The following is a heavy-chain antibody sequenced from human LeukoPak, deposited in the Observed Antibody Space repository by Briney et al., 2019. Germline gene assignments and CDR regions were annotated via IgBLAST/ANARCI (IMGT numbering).Heavy chain of an antibody. CDR2: INHSGST. J-gene: IGHJ6*03. D-gene: IGHD6-19*01. CDR1: GGSISSYY. V-gene: IGHV4-34*01. CDR3: ARWLAYYYYYMDV. Sequence: PSETVSLTCTVSGGSISSYYWSWIRQPPGKGLEWIGEINHSGSTNYNPSLKSRVTISVDTSKNQFSLKLSSVTAADTAVYYCARWLAYYYYYMDVWGKGTTVTVSS.